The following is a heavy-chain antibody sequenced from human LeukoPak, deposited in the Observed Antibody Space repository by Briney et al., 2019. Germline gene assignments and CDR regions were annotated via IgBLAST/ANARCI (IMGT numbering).Heavy chain of an antibody. CDR1: GGSISSGGYY. CDR3: ARDGYYGFFDY. D-gene: IGHD3-10*01. V-gene: IGHV4-31*03. Sequence: PSETLSLTCTVSGGSISSGGYYWSWIRQHPGKGLEWIGYIYYSGSTYYNPSLKSRVIISVDTSKNQFSLKLSSVTAADTAVYYCARDGYYGFFDYWGQGTLVTVSS. J-gene: IGHJ4*02. CDR2: IYYSGST.